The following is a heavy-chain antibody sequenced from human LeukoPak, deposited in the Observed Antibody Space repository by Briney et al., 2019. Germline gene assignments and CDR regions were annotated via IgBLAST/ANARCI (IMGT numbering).Heavy chain of an antibody. Sequence: PTGGSLRLSCAASGFTFSSYGMSWARQVPGKGLEWVSAISGSGGSTYYADSVKGRFTISRDNSKNTLYLQMNSLRAEDTAVYYCARTIDVVVPAAIEYYFDYWGQGTLVTVSS. CDR1: GFTFSSYG. CDR3: ARTIDVVVPAAIEYYFDY. D-gene: IGHD2-2*01. V-gene: IGHV3-23*01. CDR2: ISGSGGST. J-gene: IGHJ4*02.